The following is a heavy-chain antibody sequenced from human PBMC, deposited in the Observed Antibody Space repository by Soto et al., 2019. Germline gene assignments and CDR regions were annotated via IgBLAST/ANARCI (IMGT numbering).Heavy chain of an antibody. CDR1: GFTFSSYE. Sequence: EVQLVESGGGLVQPGGSLRLSCAASGFTFSSYEMNWVRQAPGKGLEWVSYISSSGSTIYYADSVKGRFTISRDNAKKSLYRQTNSLRAEDTALYYCASQCGGGSCYYYGMDVWGQGTTVTVAS. D-gene: IGHD2-15*01. V-gene: IGHV3-48*03. CDR2: ISSSGSTI. J-gene: IGHJ6*02. CDR3: ASQCGGGSCYYYGMDV.